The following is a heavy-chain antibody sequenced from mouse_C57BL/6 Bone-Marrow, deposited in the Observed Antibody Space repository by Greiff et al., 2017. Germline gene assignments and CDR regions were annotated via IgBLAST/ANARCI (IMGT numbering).Heavy chain of an antibody. CDR3: DVTGRYYDV. CDR1: GFSLTSYG. V-gene: IGHV2-5*01. J-gene: IGHJ1*03. D-gene: IGHD4-1*01. CDR2: IWSGGST. Sequence: QVQLQQSGPGLVQPSQSLSITCTVSGFSLTSYGVHWVRQSPGTGLEWLGVIWSGGSTDYNAAFMSRLSITKDNSKSQVFFKMNRLQADDTAIYYCDVTGRYYDVWGTGTTVTVSS.